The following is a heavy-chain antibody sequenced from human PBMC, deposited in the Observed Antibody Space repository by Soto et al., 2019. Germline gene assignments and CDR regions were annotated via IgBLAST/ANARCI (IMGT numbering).Heavy chain of an antibody. V-gene: IGHV1-69*13. CDR3: ARGITVTPVGYYGMDV. D-gene: IGHD4-4*01. CDR2: ITPIFGTT. CDR1: GGTFSNYA. J-gene: IGHJ6*02. Sequence: GASVKVSCKASGGTFSNYAISWVRQAPGQGLEWMGCITPIFGTTTYAQRLQGRVTITADESSTTAHMELSSLRSEDTAVYYCARGITVTPVGYYGMDVWGQGTPVTVSS.